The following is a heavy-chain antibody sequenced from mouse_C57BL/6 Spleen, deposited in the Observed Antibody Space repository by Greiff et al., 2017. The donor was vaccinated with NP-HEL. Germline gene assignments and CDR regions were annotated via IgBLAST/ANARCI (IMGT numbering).Heavy chain of an antibody. CDR3: TREGLREGYAMDY. V-gene: IGHV5-9-1*02. D-gene: IGHD2-4*01. J-gene: IGHJ4*01. CDR1: GFTFSSYA. Sequence: EVKVVESGEGLVKPGGSLKLSCAASGFTFSSYAMSWVRQTPEKRLEWVAYISSGGDYIYYADTVKGRFTISRDNARNTLYLQMSSLKSEDTAMYYCTREGLREGYAMDYWGQGTSVTVSS. CDR2: ISSGGDYI.